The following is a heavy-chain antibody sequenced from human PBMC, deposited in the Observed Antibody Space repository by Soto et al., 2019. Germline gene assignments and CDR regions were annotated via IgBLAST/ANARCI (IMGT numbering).Heavy chain of an antibody. J-gene: IGHJ3*02. CDR2: IYYSGST. Sequence: PSETLSLTCTVSGGSISSYYWSWIRQPPGKGLEWIGYIYYSGSTNYNPSLKSRVTISVDTSKNQFSLKLSSVTAADTAVYYCARGSSMVWGVVDAFDIWGQGTMVTVSS. CDR3: ARGSSMVWGVVDAFDI. D-gene: IGHD3-10*01. CDR1: GGSISSYY. V-gene: IGHV4-59*01.